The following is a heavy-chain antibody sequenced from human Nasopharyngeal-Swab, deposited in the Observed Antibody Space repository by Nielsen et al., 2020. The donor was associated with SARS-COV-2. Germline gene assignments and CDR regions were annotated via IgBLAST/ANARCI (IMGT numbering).Heavy chain of an antibody. CDR3: ARNPGAFFDY. J-gene: IGHJ4*02. V-gene: IGHV3-23*01. Sequence: WIRQPPGKGLEWVSAISGSGGSTYYADSVKGRFTISRDNSKNTLYLQMNSLRAEGTAVYYCARNPGAFFDYWGQGTLVTVSS. D-gene: IGHD1-26*01. CDR2: ISGSGGST.